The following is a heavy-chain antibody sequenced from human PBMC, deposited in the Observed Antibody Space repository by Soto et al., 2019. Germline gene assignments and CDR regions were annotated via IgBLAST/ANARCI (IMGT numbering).Heavy chain of an antibody. J-gene: IGHJ3*01. CDR3: ARDQTKGLNDAYDL. CDR2: ISPSTGKA. V-gene: IGHV1-18*01. Sequence: QVQLVQSGADVKKPGASVKLSCKASGYTFMHYDIGWVRQAPGQGPEWLGRISPSTGKADYPQKFQGRVTMTTDTSRTTAYMEMRSLRPDDTAVYYSARDQTKGLNDAYDLWGQGTMVTVSS. CDR1: GYTFMHYD. D-gene: IGHD3-16*01.